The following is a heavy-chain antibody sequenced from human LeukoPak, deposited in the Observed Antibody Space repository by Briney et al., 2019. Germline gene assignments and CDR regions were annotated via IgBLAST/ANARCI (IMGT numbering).Heavy chain of an antibody. J-gene: IGHJ5*02. CDR2: ISYDGSNK. Sequence: GRSLRLSCAASGFTFSSYGMHWVRQAPGKGLEWVAVISYDGSNKYYADSVKGRFTISRDNAKNSLYLQMNSLRAEDTAVYYCANFQLWLVSWGQGTLVTVSS. V-gene: IGHV3-30*18. CDR3: ANFQLWLVS. CDR1: GFTFSSYG. D-gene: IGHD6-19*01.